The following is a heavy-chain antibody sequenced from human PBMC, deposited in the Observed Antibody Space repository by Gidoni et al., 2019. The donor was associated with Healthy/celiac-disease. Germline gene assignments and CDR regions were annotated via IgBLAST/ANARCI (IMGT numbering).Heavy chain of an antibody. V-gene: IGHV4-59*01. CDR2: IYYSGST. D-gene: IGHD4-17*01. CDR1: GGSISSYY. Sequence: QVQLQESGPGLVKPSETLSHTCTVSGGSISSYYWSWIRQPPGKGLEWIGYIYYSGSTNYNPSLKSRVIISVDTSKNQFSLKLSSVTAADTAVYYCARFYGGNAFDIWGQGTMVTVSS. J-gene: IGHJ3*02. CDR3: ARFYGGNAFDI.